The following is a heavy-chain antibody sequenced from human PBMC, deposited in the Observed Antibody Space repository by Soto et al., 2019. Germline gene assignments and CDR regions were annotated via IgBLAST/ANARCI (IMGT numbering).Heavy chain of an antibody. CDR2: IIPIFGTA. J-gene: IGHJ5*02. CDR1: GGTFSSYA. CDR3: ARDGPTRNYCSGSSCYWRPYNWFDP. V-gene: IGHV1-69*01. Sequence: QVQLVQSGAEVKKPGSSVKVSCKASGGTFSSYAISWVRQAPGQGLEWMGGIIPIFGTANYAQKFQGRVTITADESTSTAYMELSSLRSEDTAVYYCARDGPTRNYCSGSSCYWRPYNWFDPWGQGTLVTVSS. D-gene: IGHD2-15*01.